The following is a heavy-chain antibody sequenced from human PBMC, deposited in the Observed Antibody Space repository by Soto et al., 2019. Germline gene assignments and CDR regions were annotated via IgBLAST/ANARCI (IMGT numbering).Heavy chain of an antibody. D-gene: IGHD2-15*01. J-gene: IGHJ5*02. CDR3: AAINCSGGSCYPGHTGENWFDP. V-gene: IGHV1-24*01. Sequence: ASVKVSCKVSGYTLTELSMHWVRQAPGKGLEWMGGFDPEDGETIYAQKFQGRVTMTEDTSTDTAYMELSSLRSEDTAVYYCAAINCSGGSCYPGHTGENWFDPWGQGTLVTVSS. CDR1: GYTLTELS. CDR2: FDPEDGET.